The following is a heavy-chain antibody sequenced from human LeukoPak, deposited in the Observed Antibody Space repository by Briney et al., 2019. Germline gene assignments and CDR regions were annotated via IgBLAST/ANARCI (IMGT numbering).Heavy chain of an antibody. CDR1: GYTFTSYY. J-gene: IGHJ4*02. V-gene: IGHV1-46*01. D-gene: IGHD3-22*01. Sequence: ASVKVSCKASGYTFTSYYMHWVRQAPGQGLEWMGLINPSGGSTSYAQKFQGRVTMTRDTSTSTVYMELSSLGSEDTAVYYCARARDPVYYYDSSGYYSFDYWGQGTLVTVSS. CDR2: INPSGGST. CDR3: ARARDPVYYYDSSGYYSFDY.